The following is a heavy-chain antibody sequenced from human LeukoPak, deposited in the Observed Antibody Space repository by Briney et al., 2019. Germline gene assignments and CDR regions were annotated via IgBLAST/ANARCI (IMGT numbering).Heavy chain of an antibody. CDR2: INPNSGGT. Sequence: ASVKVSCKASGYTFTGYYMHWVRQAPGQGLEWMGWINPNSGGTNYAQKFQGRVTMTRDTSISTAYMELSRLRSDDTAVYYCTGDGKQWLVRAHFDYWGQGTLVTVSS. D-gene: IGHD6-19*01. CDR1: GYTFTGYY. J-gene: IGHJ4*02. CDR3: TGDGKQWLVRAHFDY. V-gene: IGHV1-2*02.